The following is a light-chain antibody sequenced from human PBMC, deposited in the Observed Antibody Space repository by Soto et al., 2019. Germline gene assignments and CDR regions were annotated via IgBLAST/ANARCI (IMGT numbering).Light chain of an antibody. CDR1: QSISSH. J-gene: IGKJ2*01. V-gene: IGKV1-39*01. CDR2: ASY. Sequence: DIQITQSPSSLSASVGDRVTITCRASQSISSHLNWYQHKPGRPPRLLIFASYILEGGVPSRFSGRGSDTYFTLTIDSLQPEDVATYYCQHSYITPRYTFGQGTKAEI. CDR3: QHSYITPRYT.